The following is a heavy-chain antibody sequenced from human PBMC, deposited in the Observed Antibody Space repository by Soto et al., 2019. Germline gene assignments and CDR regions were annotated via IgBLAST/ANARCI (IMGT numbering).Heavy chain of an antibody. V-gene: IGHV3-30*18. J-gene: IGHJ4*02. D-gene: IGHD4-17*01. Sequence: QVQLVESGGGVVQPGRSLRLSCEASGFSFSTYGMHWVRQAPGRGLEWVAVILTDASRKYYADSVKGRFTISRDNSENTVFLEMNSLRVEDTATYYCAKHRAHGDSGQFDSWGQGTLVTVSS. CDR3: AKHRAHGDSGQFDS. CDR2: ILTDASRK. CDR1: GFSFSTYG.